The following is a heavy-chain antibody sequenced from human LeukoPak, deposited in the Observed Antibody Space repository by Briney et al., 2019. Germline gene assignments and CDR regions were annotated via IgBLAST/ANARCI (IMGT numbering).Heavy chain of an antibody. V-gene: IGHV3-21*01. J-gene: IGHJ6*03. D-gene: IGHD6-19*01. CDR2: ISSSSSYI. Sequence: GGSLRLSCAASGFTLSSYSMNWVRQAPGKGLEWVSSISSSSSYIYYADSVKGRFTISRDNAKNSLYLQMNSLRAEDTAVYYCARAGLSSGWPHYYYYYYMDVWGKGTTVTVSS. CDR1: GFTLSSYS. CDR3: ARAGLSSGWPHYYYYYYMDV.